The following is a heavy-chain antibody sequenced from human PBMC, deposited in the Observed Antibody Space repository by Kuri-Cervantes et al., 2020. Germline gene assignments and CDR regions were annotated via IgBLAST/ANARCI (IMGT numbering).Heavy chain of an antibody. CDR1: GDSISSYY. Sequence: GSLRLSCTVSGDSISSYYWSWSRQPPGKGLEWIGGIYHSGSTYYTPSLKSRVTISVDTSKNQFSLKLSSVTAADTAVYYCARDRVIVATGHYYYMGVWGKGTTVTVSS. CDR3: ARDRVIVATGHYYYMGV. J-gene: IGHJ6*03. V-gene: IGHV4-59*12. CDR2: IYHSGST. D-gene: IGHD5-12*01.